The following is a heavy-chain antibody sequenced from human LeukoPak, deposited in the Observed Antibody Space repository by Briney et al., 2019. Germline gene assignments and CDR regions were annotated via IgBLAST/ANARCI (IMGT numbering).Heavy chain of an antibody. V-gene: IGHV4-34*01. CDR2: IYHSGST. J-gene: IGHJ4*02. Sequence: SETLSLTCAVYGGSFSGYYWSWIRQPPGKGLEWIGSIYHSGSTYYNPSLKSRVTISVDTSKNQFSLKLSPVTAADTAVYYCARRTLYLYYFDYWGQGTLVTVSS. D-gene: IGHD1-1*01. CDR3: ARRTLYLYYFDY. CDR1: GGSFSGYY.